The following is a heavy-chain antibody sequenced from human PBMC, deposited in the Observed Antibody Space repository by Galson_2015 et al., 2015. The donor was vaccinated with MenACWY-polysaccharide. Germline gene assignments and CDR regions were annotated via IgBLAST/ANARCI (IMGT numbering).Heavy chain of an antibody. CDR2: FDPEDGET. CDR3: ATENRQTRTITMIVVDINWFDP. J-gene: IGHJ5*02. CDR1: GYTLTELS. D-gene: IGHD3-22*01. Sequence: SVKVSCKVSGYTLTELSMHWVRQAPGKGLEWMGGFDPEDGETIYAQKFQGRVTMTEDTSTDTAYMELSSLRSEDTAVYYCATENRQTRTITMIVVDINWFDPWGQGTLVTVSS. V-gene: IGHV1-24*01.